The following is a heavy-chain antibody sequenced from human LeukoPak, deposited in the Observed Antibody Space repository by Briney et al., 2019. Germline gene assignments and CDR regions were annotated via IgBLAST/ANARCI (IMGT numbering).Heavy chain of an antibody. Sequence: SETLSLTCTVSGGSISSSSYYWGWIRQPPGKGLEWIGEINHSGSTNYNPSLKSRVTISVDTSKNQFSLKLSSVTAADTAVYYCARDRRAISRRFDYWGQGTLVTVSS. CDR2: INHSGST. V-gene: IGHV4-39*07. CDR1: GGSISSSSYY. CDR3: ARDRRAISRRFDY. J-gene: IGHJ4*02. D-gene: IGHD3-3*01.